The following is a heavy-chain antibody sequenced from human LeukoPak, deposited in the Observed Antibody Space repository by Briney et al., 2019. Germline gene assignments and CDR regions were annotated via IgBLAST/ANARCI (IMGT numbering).Heavy chain of an antibody. D-gene: IGHD3-22*01. J-gene: IGHJ4*02. CDR1: GYTFTSYA. V-gene: IGHV1-3*01. CDR2: INAGNGNT. CDR3: ARGPRTYDSSGYPTLFDY. Sequence: ASVKVSCKASGYTFTSYAMHWVRQAPGQRLEWMGWINAGNGNTKYSQKFQGRVTITADESTSTAYMELSSLRSEVTAVYYCARGPRTYDSSGYPTLFDYWGQGTLVTVSS.